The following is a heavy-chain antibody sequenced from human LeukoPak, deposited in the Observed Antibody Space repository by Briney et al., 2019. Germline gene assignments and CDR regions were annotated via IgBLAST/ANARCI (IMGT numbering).Heavy chain of an antibody. Sequence: ASETLSLTCTVSGGSIRSYYWSWIRQPPGKGLEWIGYISYSGSANYNPSLKSRVTISMDKSKNQFSLKLSSVTAADTAVYYCARPSGDILTGYYGLWGQGTLVTVSS. J-gene: IGHJ4*02. CDR1: GGSIRSYY. CDR3: ARPSGDILTGYYGL. CDR2: ISYSGSA. V-gene: IGHV4-59*01. D-gene: IGHD3-9*01.